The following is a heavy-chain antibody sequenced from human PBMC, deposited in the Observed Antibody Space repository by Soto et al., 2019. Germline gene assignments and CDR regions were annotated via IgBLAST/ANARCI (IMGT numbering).Heavy chain of an antibody. CDR1: GFTFSAYD. D-gene: IGHD2-8*02. Sequence: EVQLVESGGGLVQPGGSLRLSCAASGFTFSAYDMHWVRQPTGKGREWVSAIGTLHDTYYPDSVKGRFTISRENAKNSLYLQMNSLTTGDTAVYYCARQASYWHGGGGWFDPWGQGTLVTVSS. V-gene: IGHV3-13*01. CDR2: IGTLHDT. CDR3: ARQASYWHGGGGWFDP. J-gene: IGHJ5*02.